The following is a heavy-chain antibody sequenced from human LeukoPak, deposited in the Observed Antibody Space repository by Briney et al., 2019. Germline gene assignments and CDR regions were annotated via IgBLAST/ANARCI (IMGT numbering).Heavy chain of an antibody. J-gene: IGHJ4*02. CDR2: IRSEANSYAT. D-gene: IGHD3-10*01. V-gene: IGHV3-73*01. Sequence: QSGGSLRLSCAASGFTPSGSDMHWVRQASGKGLEWVGHIRSEANSYATAYAASVKGRFTISRDDSKNTAYLQMNSLKTEDTAVYYCVRPGYYGSAYWGQGTLVTVSS. CDR1: GFTPSGSD. CDR3: VRPGYYGSAY.